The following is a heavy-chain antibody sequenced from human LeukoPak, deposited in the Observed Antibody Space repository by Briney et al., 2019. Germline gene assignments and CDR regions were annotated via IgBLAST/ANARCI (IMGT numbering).Heavy chain of an antibody. CDR3: AGHGGSAWCPVGFDP. V-gene: IGHV3-21*01. CDR1: GFTFSNYS. J-gene: IGHJ5*02. Sequence: GGSLRLSCTASGFTFSNYSINWVRQAPGRGLEWVSSISSGRHYIYYADSVRGRFTISRDNAKKSLFLQMNSLRAEDTAVYYCAGHGGSAWCPVGFDPWGQGTLVTVSS. CDR2: ISSGRHYI. D-gene: IGHD6-19*01.